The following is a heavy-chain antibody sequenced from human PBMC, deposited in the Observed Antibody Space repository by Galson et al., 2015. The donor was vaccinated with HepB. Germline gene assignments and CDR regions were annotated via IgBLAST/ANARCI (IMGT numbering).Heavy chain of an antibody. J-gene: IGHJ2*01. CDR2: INHSGST. Sequence: SETLSLTCAVYGGSFSGYYWSWIRQPPGKWLEWIGEINHSGSTNYNPSLKSRVTISVDTSKNQFSLKLSSVTAADTAVYYGATWGSSWYFDRWGRGTLVTVSS. CDR3: ATWGSSWYFDR. CDR1: GGSFSGYY. V-gene: IGHV4-34*01. D-gene: IGHD7-27*01.